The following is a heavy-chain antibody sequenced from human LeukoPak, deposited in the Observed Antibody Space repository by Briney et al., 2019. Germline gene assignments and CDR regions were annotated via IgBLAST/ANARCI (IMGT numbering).Heavy chain of an antibody. CDR3: ARVGRESSTGWLDY. J-gene: IGHJ4*02. V-gene: IGHV1-2*06. CDR1: GYTFIDYY. D-gene: IGHD6-19*01. CDR2: INVKSGAT. Sequence: GASVTVSCTASGYTFIDYYFNWVRQAPGQGPEWVGRINVKSGATDYAQKFQGRVTVTRDTSISTAYMELSSLRSDDTAVYYCARVGRESSTGWLDYWGQGTLVTVSS.